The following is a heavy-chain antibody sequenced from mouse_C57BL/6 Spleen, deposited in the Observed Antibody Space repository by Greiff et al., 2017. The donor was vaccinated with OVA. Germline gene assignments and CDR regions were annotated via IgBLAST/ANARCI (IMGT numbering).Heavy chain of an antibody. V-gene: IGHV1-66*01. D-gene: IGHD1-1*01. CDR2: INPGSGNT. CDR1: GYTFTSYY. J-gene: IGHJ4*01. CDR3: AYGSSYNYDMDY. Sequence: VKLMESGTELVKPGASVKLSCKASGYTFTSYYIHWVKQRPGQGLEWIGCINPGSGNTKYNEKFKGKATLTADKSSSTAYMQLSSLTSEDSAVYYCAYGSSYNYDMDYWGQGTSVTVSS.